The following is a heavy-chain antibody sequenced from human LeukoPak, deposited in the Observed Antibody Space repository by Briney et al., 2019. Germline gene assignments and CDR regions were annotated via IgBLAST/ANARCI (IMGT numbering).Heavy chain of an antibody. CDR1: GYTFTSYY. J-gene: IGHJ6*02. Sequence: ASVKVSCKASGYTFTSYYMHWVRQAPGQGLEWMGIINPSGGSTSYAQKFQGRVTMTRDTSISTAYMELSRLRSDDTAVYYCAREEHYDFWSGYYPNYYYYGMDVWGQGTTVTVSS. CDR3: AREEHYDFWSGYYPNYYYYGMDV. D-gene: IGHD3-3*01. V-gene: IGHV1-46*01. CDR2: INPSGGST.